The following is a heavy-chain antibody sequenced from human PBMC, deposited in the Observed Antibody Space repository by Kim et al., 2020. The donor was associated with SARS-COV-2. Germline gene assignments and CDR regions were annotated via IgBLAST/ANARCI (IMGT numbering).Heavy chain of an antibody. D-gene: IGHD3-3*01. Sequence: SVKSRLTINPDTAKNQFSLQLNSVTPEDTAVYYCARESHTVFGVVNAFDIWGQGTMVTVSS. J-gene: IGHJ3*02. V-gene: IGHV6-1*01. CDR3: ARESHTVFGVVNAFDI.